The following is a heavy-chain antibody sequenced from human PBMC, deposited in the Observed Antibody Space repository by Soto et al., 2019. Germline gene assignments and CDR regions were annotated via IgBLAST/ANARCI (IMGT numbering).Heavy chain of an antibody. CDR2: VSGSGGST. J-gene: IGHJ4*02. D-gene: IGHD6-19*01. CDR3: ARHRSYNSGFFDY. CDR1: GFTFDNYG. Sequence: GSLRLSCAASGFTFDNYGMSWVRQAPGKGLEWVSTVSGSGGSTYYAASVKGRFTISREYSKNTMYLQMNSLRAEDTAVYFCARHRSYNSGFFDYWSQGTXVTVSS. V-gene: IGHV3-23*01.